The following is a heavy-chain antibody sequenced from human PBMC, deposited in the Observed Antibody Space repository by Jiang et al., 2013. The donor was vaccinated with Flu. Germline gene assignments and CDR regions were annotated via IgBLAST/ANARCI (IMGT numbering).Heavy chain of an antibody. V-gene: IGHV1-18*01. CDR2: ISSHSGNT. Sequence: KKPGASVRVSCKASGYTFTSYGITWVRQAPGQGLEWMGWISSHSGNTNYAQKFQGRFTMTTDTSATTAYMELRSLRADDTAVYYCAGGSPADYGMDVWGQGTTVTVSS. CDR1: GYTFTSYG. CDR3: AGGSPADYGMDV. D-gene: IGHD3-10*01. J-gene: IGHJ6*02.